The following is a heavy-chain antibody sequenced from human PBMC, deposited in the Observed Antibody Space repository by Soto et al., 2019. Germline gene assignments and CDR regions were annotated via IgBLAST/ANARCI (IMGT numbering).Heavy chain of an antibody. CDR3: ASTNDRNWNYVSGGADFDY. Sequence: GGSLRLSCAASGFTFSSYSMNWVRQAPGKGLEWVSSISSSSSYIYYADSVKGRFTISRDNAKNSLYLQMNSLRAEDTAVYYCASTNDRNWNYVSGGADFDYWGQGTLVTVSS. V-gene: IGHV3-21*01. CDR2: ISSSSSYI. CDR1: GFTFSSYS. J-gene: IGHJ4*02. D-gene: IGHD1-7*01.